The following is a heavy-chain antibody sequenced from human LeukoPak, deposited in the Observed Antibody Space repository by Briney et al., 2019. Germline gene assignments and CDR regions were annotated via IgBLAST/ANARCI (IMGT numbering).Heavy chain of an antibody. CDR1: GGSISSYY. CDR3: ASLRSSSGWYYFDY. V-gene: IGHV4-59*01. Sequence: PSETLSLTCTVSGGSISSYYWSWIRQPPGKGLEWIGYIYYSGSTNYNPSLKSRVTISVDTSKNQFSLKLSSVTAADTAVYYCASLRSSSGWYYFDYWGQGTLVTVSS. CDR2: IYYSGST. J-gene: IGHJ4*02. D-gene: IGHD6-19*01.